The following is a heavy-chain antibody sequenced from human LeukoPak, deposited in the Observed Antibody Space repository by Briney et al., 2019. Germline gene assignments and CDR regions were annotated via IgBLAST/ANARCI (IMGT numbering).Heavy chain of an antibody. CDR3: AREPGYFDSSGYYGY. Sequence: SGGSLRLSCAASGFTVSSNYMSWVRQAPGKGLEWVSVIYSGGSTYYADSVKGRFTIFRDNSKNMLYLQMNSLRAEDTAVYYCAREPGYFDSSGYYGYWGQGTLVTVSS. V-gene: IGHV3-53*01. CDR2: IYSGGST. J-gene: IGHJ4*02. D-gene: IGHD3-22*01. CDR1: GFTVSSNY.